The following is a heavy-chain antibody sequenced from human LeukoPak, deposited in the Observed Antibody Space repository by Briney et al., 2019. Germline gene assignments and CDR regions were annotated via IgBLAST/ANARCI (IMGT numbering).Heavy chain of an antibody. J-gene: IGHJ4*02. CDR1: GGSISSGGYY. D-gene: IGHD6-13*01. CDR2: IYYNGST. Sequence: PSQTLSLTCTVSGGSISSGGYYWSWIRQHPGKGLEWIGYIYYNGSTYYNPSLKSRVTISVDTSKNQFSLKLSSVTAADTAVYYCARSTSAAGIFDYWGQGTLVTVSS. V-gene: IGHV4-31*03. CDR3: ARSTSAAGIFDY.